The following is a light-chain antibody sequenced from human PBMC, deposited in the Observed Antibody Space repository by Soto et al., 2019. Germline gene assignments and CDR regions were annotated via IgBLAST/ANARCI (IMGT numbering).Light chain of an antibody. CDR2: GAS. J-gene: IGKJ1*01. CDR3: QQYNNWWT. CDR1: QSVSNN. V-gene: IGKV3-15*01. Sequence: EIVMTQSPATLSVSPGERATLSCRARQSVSNNLAWYQKKPGQAPRLLSYGASTRATGIPARFSGSGSGTEFTLTISSLQSEDFAFYYCQQYNNWWTFGQGTRVDIK.